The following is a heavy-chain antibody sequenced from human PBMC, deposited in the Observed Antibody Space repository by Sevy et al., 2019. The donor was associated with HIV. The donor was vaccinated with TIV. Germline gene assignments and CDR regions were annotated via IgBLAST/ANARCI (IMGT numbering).Heavy chain of an antibody. D-gene: IGHD2-21*02. CDR1: GFTFSSYA. J-gene: IGHJ4*02. CDR2: ISYDGSKK. Sequence: GESLKISCAASGFTFSSYALLWVRQAPGKGLEWVSLISYDGSKKYYSDSVKGRFAISRDESKTTLFLQMNSLRSDDTAIYYCARVGVSYCTDDCYHRFDYWGRGTLVTVSS. V-gene: IGHV3-30*09. CDR3: ARVGVSYCTDDCYHRFDY.